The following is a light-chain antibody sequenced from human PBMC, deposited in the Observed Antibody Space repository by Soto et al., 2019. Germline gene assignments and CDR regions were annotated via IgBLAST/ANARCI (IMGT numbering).Light chain of an antibody. Sequence: ENVLTQSPGTLSLSPGDRASLSCRASQSVSDNYLAWYQQKPGQAPRLVIYGASSRATGIPDRFSASGSGTDLTLTINRLDPEDFAVYYCQQYSRSPLTFGQGTKVDI. J-gene: IGKJ1*01. V-gene: IGKV3-20*01. CDR3: QQYSRSPLT. CDR1: QSVSDNY. CDR2: GAS.